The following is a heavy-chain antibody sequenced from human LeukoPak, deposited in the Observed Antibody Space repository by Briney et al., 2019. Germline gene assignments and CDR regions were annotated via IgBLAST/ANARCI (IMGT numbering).Heavy chain of an antibody. Sequence: GRSLRLSCAASGFTFSSYAMSWVRQAPGKGLEWVSAISGSGGSTYYADSVKGRFTISRDNSKNTLYLQMNSLRAEDTAVYYCAKDPQWLVRTYFDYWGQGTLVTVSS. J-gene: IGHJ4*02. CDR3: AKDPQWLVRTYFDY. CDR1: GFTFSSYA. V-gene: IGHV3-23*01. CDR2: ISGSGGST. D-gene: IGHD6-19*01.